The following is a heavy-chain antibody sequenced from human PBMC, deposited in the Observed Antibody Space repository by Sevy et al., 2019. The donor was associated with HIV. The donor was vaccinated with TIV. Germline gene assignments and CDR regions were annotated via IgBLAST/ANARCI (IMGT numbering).Heavy chain of an antibody. CDR2: FDPEDGER. V-gene: IGHV1-24*01. J-gene: IGHJ4*02. Sequence: ASVKVSCKVSGYTLTQLSMHWVRQAPGKGLEWLGSFDPEDGERIYAQKFQGRFTMTEETSTDTAYMELSSLRSEDTAIYYCATGREYYEGNSGYFDYWGREPWSPSPQ. D-gene: IGHD3-3*01. CDR3: ATGREYYEGNSGYFDY. CDR1: GYTLTQLS.